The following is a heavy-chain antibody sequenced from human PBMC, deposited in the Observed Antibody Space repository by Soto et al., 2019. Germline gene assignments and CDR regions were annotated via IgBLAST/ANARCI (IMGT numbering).Heavy chain of an antibody. CDR2: IIPIFSKT. CDR1: GGAFTTSS. J-gene: IGHJ4*02. Sequence: QVQLVQSGAEVKEPGTSVKVSCKASGGAFTTSSFVWVRQGPGQGLEWMGGIIPIFSKTNVAQKFQARVTFTADESTRTSYMELTSLTSEETAIYYCARDVVRSTGGDSWGQGTLVTVSS. CDR3: ARDVVRSTGGDS. V-gene: IGHV1-69*01. D-gene: IGHD7-27*01.